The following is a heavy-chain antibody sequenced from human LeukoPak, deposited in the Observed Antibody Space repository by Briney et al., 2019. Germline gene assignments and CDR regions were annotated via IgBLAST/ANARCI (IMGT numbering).Heavy chain of an antibody. D-gene: IGHD3-10*01. V-gene: IGHV3-30*18. CDR1: GFTFSSYG. J-gene: IGHJ4*02. CDR3: AKDHSITMVRGVIIPPNFDY. Sequence: GSLRLSCAASGFTFSSYGMHWVRQAPGKGLEWVAVISYDGSNKYYADSVKGRFTISRDNSKNTLYLQMNSLRAEDTAVYYCAKDHSITMVRGVIIPPNFDYWGQGTLVTVSS. CDR2: ISYDGSNK.